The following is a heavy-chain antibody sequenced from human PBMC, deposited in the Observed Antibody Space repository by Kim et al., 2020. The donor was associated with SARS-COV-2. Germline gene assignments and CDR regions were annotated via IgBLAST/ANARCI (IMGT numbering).Heavy chain of an antibody. D-gene: IGHD3-10*01. Sequence: GVSLRLSCAASGFTFSSYWMHWVRQAPGKWLVWVSRINSDGSSTSYACSVNGRFTISRDNSKNTLYLQMNSLRAENTAVYYFASDITMVRGDAFDIWGQGIMLTVSS. CDR2: INSDGSST. J-gene: IGHJ3*02. V-gene: IGHV3-74*01. CDR3: ASDITMVRGDAFDI. CDR1: GFTFSSYW.